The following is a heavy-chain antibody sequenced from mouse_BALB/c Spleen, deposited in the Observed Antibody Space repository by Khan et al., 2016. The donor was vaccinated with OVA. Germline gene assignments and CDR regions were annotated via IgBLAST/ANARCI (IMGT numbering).Heavy chain of an antibody. V-gene: IGHV3-1*02. D-gene: IGHD2-1*01. J-gene: IGHJ4*01. CDR1: GYSITSGYS. Sequence: EVQLQESGPDLVKPSQSLSLTCTVTGYSITSGYSWHWIRQIPGNKLEWMGYIYYSGSINYNPSLKSRISITRDTSKNQFFLQWSSVTTEDTATYYCARDGNYMDYWGQGTSVTVSS. CDR2: IYYSGSI. CDR3: ARDGNYMDY.